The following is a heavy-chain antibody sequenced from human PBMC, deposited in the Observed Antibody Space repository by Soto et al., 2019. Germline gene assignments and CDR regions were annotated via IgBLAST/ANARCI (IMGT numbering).Heavy chain of an antibody. V-gene: IGHV4-30-2*01. CDR2: IYHSGST. CDR1: GGSISSGGYS. Sequence: QLQLQESGSGLVKPSQTLSLTCAVSGGSISSGGYSWSWIRQPPGKGLEWIGYIYHSGSTYYNPSLESRGTMSXXRXKXQFSLKLSSVTAADTAVYYCARGVVVVVAATPFFDYWGQGTLVTVSS. CDR3: ARGVVVVVAATPFFDY. D-gene: IGHD2-15*01. J-gene: IGHJ4*02.